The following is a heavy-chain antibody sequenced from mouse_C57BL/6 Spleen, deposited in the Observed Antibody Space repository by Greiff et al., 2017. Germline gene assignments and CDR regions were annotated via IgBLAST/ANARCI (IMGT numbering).Heavy chain of an antibody. Sequence: QVQLKESGPELVRPGVSVKISCKGSGYTFTDFAMHWVKQSHAKSLEGIGVISPYYGDGSYNQKFKDKATMTVDKSSSTAYMELARLTSEDSAVYYCARWITTVVATGYFDYWGQGTTLTVSS. D-gene: IGHD1-1*01. CDR2: ISPYYGDG. CDR3: ARWITTVVATGYFDY. V-gene: IGHV1-67*01. J-gene: IGHJ2*01. CDR1: GYTFTDFA.